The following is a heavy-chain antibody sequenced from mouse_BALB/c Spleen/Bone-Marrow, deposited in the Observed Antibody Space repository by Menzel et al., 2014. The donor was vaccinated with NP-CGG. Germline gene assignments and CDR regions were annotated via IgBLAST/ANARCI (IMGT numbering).Heavy chain of an antibody. V-gene: IGHV1S22*01. Sequence: LQQPGSELVRPGASVKLSCKASGYTFTSYWMHWVKQRPGQGLEWIGNIYPGSGSTNYDEKFKSKATLTVDTSSSTAYMQLNSLTSEDSAVYYCTQDYWGQGTTLTVSS. J-gene: IGHJ2*01. CDR3: TQDY. CDR2: IYPGSGST. CDR1: GYTFTSYW.